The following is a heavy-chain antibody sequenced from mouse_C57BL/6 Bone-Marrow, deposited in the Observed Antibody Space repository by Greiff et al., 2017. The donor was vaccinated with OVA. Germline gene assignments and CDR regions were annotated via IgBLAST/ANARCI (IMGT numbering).Heavy chain of an antibody. V-gene: IGHV1-64*01. CDR1: GYTFTSYW. CDR2: IHPNSGRT. D-gene: IGHD1-1*01. Sequence: QVQLQQPGAELVKPGASVKLSCKASGYTFTSYWMHWVKQRPGQGLEWIGMIHPNSGRTNYNEKFKSKATLTVDKSSSTAYMQLSSLTSEDSAVDYCARGHYYGSSPWFAYWGQGTLVTVSA. CDR3: ARGHYYGSSPWFAY. J-gene: IGHJ3*01.